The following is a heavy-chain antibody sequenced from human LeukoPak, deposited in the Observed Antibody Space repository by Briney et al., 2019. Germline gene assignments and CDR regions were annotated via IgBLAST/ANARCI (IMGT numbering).Heavy chain of an antibody. D-gene: IGHD3-10*01. V-gene: IGHV1-69*13. CDR3: ARSPVEWFGELLYSWDYFDY. CDR2: IIPIFGTA. CDR1: GGTFSSYA. J-gene: IGHJ4*02. Sequence: SVKVSCKASGGTFSSYAISWVRQAPGQGLEWMGGIIPIFGTANYAQKFQGRVTITADESTSTAYMELSSLRSEDTAVYYCARSPVEWFGELLYSWDYFDYWGQGTLVTVSS.